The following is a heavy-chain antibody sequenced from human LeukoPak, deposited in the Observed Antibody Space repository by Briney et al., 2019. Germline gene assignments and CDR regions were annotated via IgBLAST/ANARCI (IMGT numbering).Heavy chain of an antibody. CDR2: INSDGSST. D-gene: IGHD5-18*01. J-gene: IGHJ3*02. Sequence: GGSLRLSCAASGFTFSSYWMHWVRQAPGKGLVWVSRINSDGSSTSYADSVKGRFTISRDNAKNTLYLQMNSLRAEDTAVYYCARDNRLSAYAMEDAFDIWGQGTMVTVSS. V-gene: IGHV3-74*01. CDR1: GFTFSSYW. CDR3: ARDNRLSAYAMEDAFDI.